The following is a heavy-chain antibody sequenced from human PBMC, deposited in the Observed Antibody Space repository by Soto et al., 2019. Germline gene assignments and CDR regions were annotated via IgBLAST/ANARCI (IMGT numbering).Heavy chain of an antibody. CDR2: IYYSGST. J-gene: IGHJ6*02. D-gene: IGHD6-6*01. Sequence: PSEALSLPCTGSGCFISGGDHHWSWLSNPVGEGLEWIGYIYYSGSTYYNPSLKSRVTISVDTSKNQFSLKLSSVTAADTAVYYCAREEFYSSWGDYYYGMDVWGQGTTVTVAS. CDR1: GCFISGGDHH. V-gene: IGHV4-30-4*01. CDR3: AREEFYSSWGDYYYGMDV.